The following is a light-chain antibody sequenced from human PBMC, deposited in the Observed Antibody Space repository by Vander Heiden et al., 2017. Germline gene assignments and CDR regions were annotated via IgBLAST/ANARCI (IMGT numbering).Light chain of an antibody. V-gene: IGLV2-23*01. Sequence: QSALTQPASVSGSPGQSLTISCTGTSSDVGSYKVVSWYQQHPGKAPKLIIYEGIKRPSGVSNRFSGSQSGNTASLTISGLQSEDEADYYCCSYVGSRVYVFGTGTKVTV. CDR3: CSYVGSRVYV. CDR2: EGI. J-gene: IGLJ1*01. CDR1: SSDVGSYKV.